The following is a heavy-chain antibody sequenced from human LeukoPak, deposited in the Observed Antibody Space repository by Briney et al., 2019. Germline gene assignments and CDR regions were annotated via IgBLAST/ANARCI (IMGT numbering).Heavy chain of an antibody. CDR1: GFTFSNYA. CDR3: AKDASYFDY. Sequence: GGSLRLSCAASGFTFSNYAMTWVRQAPGKGLEWVSAISGSGGSTYYADSVMGRFTISRGNSKNTLYLQMNSLRAEDAAVYFCAKDASYFDYWGQGTLVTVSS. J-gene: IGHJ4*02. V-gene: IGHV3-23*01. CDR2: ISGSGGST.